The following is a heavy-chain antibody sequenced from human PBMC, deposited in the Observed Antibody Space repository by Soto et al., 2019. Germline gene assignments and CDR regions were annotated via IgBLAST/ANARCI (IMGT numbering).Heavy chain of an antibody. CDR1: GDSISGYH. V-gene: IGHV4-59*01. Sequence: QVQLQESGPGLVKPSETLSLTCTVSGDSISGYHWNWIRQPPGKGVEWIGYIHNSGSTTYNSSLKSRVTISIDTSKKQSSLKLTSVTAAASAVYYCARDPVDGSAFFDYWGQGTLVTVSS. CDR2: IHNSGST. D-gene: IGHD2-15*01. J-gene: IGHJ4*02. CDR3: ARDPVDGSAFFDY.